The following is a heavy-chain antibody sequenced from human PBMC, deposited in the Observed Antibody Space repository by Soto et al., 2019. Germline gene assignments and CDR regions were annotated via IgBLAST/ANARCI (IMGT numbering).Heavy chain of an antibody. D-gene: IGHD3-22*01. CDR1: GYTFTSYG. CDR2: ISAYNGNT. CDR3: AKVGIKMIEVGADDALDI. J-gene: IGHJ3*02. Sequence: ASWPVSCRASGYTFTSYGISWVRQAPGQGLEWMGWISAYNGNTNYAQKLQGRVTMTTDTSTSTAYMELRSLRSDDTAVYYCAKVGIKMIEVGADDALDIPGQGT. V-gene: IGHV1-18*01.